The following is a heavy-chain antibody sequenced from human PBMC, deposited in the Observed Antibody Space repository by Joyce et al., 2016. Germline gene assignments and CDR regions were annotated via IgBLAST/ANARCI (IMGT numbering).Heavy chain of an antibody. CDR3: SSHECSGSRCYRMYY. J-gene: IGHJ4*02. CDR1: GLTFSRYE. Sequence: EVQLVESGGNLVQPGGSLRLSCAASGLTFSRYEMSWVRQAQGKGLEWISYISSSGNTIYYADSVKGRFTISRDNVNNSLYLQMNSLRAEDTAVYYCSSHECSGSRCYRMYYWGQGALVTVSS. D-gene: IGHD2-2*02. CDR2: ISSSGNTI. V-gene: IGHV3-48*03.